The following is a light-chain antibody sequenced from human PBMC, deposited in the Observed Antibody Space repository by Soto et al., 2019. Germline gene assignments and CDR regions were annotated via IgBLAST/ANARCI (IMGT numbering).Light chain of an antibody. Sequence: DIQVTQSPCSLSASVGDRVTITCRASQTINKYLNWYQHKPGKAPKLLIYAASSLQSGVPSRFSGSGSGTDFTLTISSLQPEDFATYYCQQSYSTPQTFGQGTKVDIK. V-gene: IGKV1-39*01. CDR2: AAS. J-gene: IGKJ1*01. CDR3: QQSYSTPQT. CDR1: QTINKY.